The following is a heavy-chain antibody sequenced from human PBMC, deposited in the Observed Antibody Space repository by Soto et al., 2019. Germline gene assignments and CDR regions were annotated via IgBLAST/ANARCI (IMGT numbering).Heavy chain of an antibody. D-gene: IGHD3-22*01. V-gene: IGHV4-30-2*01. CDR3: ARGSNYYDSSGYYYGWFDP. CDR1: GGSISSGGYS. J-gene: IGHJ5*02. CDR2: IYHSGST. Sequence: SETLSLTCAVSGGSISSGGYSWSWIRQPPGKGLEWIGYIYHSGSTYYNPSLKSRVTISVDRSKNQFSLKLSSVTAADTAVYYCARGSNYYDSSGYYYGWFDPWGQGTLVTVSS.